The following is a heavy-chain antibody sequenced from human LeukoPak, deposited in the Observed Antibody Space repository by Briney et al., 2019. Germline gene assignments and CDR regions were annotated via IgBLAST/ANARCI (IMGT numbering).Heavy chain of an antibody. D-gene: IGHD6-19*01. V-gene: IGHV3-23*01. CDR1: GFTFSSYA. J-gene: IGHJ1*01. CDR3: AKDPAVAGTAEYFQH. Sequence: GGSLRLSCAASGFTFSSYAMTWVRQAPGKGLEWISAISGSGGGTYYADSVKGRFTISRDNSKNTLYVQMNSLRAEDTAVYYCAKDPAVAGTAEYFQHWGQGTLVTVSS. CDR2: ISGSGGGT.